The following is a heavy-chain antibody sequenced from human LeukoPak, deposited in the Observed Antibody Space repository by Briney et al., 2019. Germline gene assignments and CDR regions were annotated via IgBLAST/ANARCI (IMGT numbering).Heavy chain of an antibody. V-gene: IGHV3-48*03. Sequence: GGSLRLSCAASGFTLSSYEMNWVRQAPGKGLEWVSYISSSGSTIYYADSVKGRFTSSRDNAKNSLYLQMNNLRAEDTAVYYCARARSYYDSSGYGDYWGQGTLVTVSS. D-gene: IGHD3-22*01. CDR3: ARARSYYDSSGYGDY. J-gene: IGHJ4*02. CDR2: ISSSGSTI. CDR1: GFTLSSYE.